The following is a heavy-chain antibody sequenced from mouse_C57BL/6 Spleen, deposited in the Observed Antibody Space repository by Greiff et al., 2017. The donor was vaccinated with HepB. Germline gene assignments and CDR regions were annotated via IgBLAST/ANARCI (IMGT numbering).Heavy chain of an antibody. D-gene: IGHD1-1*01. CDR3: ARDGSSHYFDY. CDR1: GYTFTSYW. V-gene: IGHV1-52*01. CDR2: IDPSDSET. Sequence: VQLQQPGAELVRPGSSVKLSCKASGYTFTSYWMHWVKQRPIQGLEWIGNIDPSDSETHYNQKFKDKATLTVDKSSSTAYMQLSSLTSEDSAVYYCARDGSSHYFDYWGQGTTLTVSS. J-gene: IGHJ2*01.